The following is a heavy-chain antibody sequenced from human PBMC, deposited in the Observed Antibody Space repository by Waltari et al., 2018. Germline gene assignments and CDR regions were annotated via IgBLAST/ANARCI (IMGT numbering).Heavy chain of an antibody. CDR2: INVDGGYI. CDR1: GFSFGDYW. CDR3: ARKGGTGYPYGPFYYDH. J-gene: IGHJ4*02. Sequence: EVHLVESGGGLVQPGGSLRLSCAASGFSFGDYWMHWVRQVPGRGLEWVSRINVDGGYISYADSVRGRFTSSRDNAESTVYLHLNNLRVDDTAVYFCARKGGTGYPYGPFYYDHWGQGTLVNVSS. V-gene: IGHV3-74*01. D-gene: IGHD3-9*01.